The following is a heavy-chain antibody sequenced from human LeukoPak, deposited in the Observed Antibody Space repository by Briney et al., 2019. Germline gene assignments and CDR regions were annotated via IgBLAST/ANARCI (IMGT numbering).Heavy chain of an antibody. Sequence: PSETLSLTCTVSGGSISSSTYYWGWIRQPPGKGLEWIGSIYYSGSTYYDPSLKSRVTISIDTSKNQLSLKLSSVTAADTAVYYCARPEGGQIDYWGQGTLVTVSS. V-gene: IGHV4-39*01. D-gene: IGHD2-15*01. CDR2: IYYSGST. CDR3: ARPEGGQIDY. J-gene: IGHJ4*02. CDR1: GGSISSSTYY.